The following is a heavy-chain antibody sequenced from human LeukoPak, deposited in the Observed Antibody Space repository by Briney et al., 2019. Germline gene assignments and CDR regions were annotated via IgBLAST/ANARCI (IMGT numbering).Heavy chain of an antibody. J-gene: IGHJ1*01. CDR2: IWCDGSNK. V-gene: IGHV3-33*06. CDR1: GFTFSSYG. Sequence: GRSLRLSCAASGFTFSSYGMHWVRQAPGKGLEWVAVIWCDGSNKYYADSVKGRFTISRDNSKNTLYLQMNSLRAEDTAVYYCAKHIYGVVSIQQWGQGTLVTVSS. D-gene: IGHD3-3*01. CDR3: AKHIYGVVSIQQ.